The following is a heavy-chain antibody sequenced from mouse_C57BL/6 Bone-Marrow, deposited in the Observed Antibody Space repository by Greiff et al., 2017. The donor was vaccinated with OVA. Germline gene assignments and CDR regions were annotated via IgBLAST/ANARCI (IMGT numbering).Heavy chain of an antibody. CDR1: GYAFSSYW. Sequence: VQLQQSGAELVKPGASVKISCKASGYAFSSYWMNWVKQRPGKGLEWIGQIYPGDGDTNYNGKFKGKATLTADKSSSTAYMQLSSLTSEDSAVYYCARLGYYGRFYAMDYWGQGTSVTVSS. V-gene: IGHV1-80*01. J-gene: IGHJ4*01. CDR3: ARLGYYGRFYAMDY. D-gene: IGHD1-1*01. CDR2: IYPGDGDT.